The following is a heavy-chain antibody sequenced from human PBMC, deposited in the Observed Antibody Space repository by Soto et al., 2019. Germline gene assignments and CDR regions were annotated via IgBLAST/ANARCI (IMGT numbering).Heavy chain of an antibody. CDR3: AQNGTYSLDV. CDR2: IHRTGST. D-gene: IGHD1-1*01. CDR1: GGSVGSDNW. J-gene: IGHJ6*02. V-gene: IGHV4-4*02. Sequence: SETLSLTCAVSGGSVGSDNWWNWVRQTPGKGLEWIGEIHRTGSTHYNPSLKSRVTISVDKSKNQFSLSLNSVTAADTAFYFCAQNGTYSLDVWGQGTTVTVYS.